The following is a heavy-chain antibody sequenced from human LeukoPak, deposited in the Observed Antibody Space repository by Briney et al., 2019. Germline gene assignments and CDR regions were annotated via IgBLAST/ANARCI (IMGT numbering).Heavy chain of an antibody. CDR2: INASNGNT. J-gene: IGHJ4*02. CDR1: GYTFTSYA. CDR3: ATSYGPLAPFDY. V-gene: IGHV1-3*01. Sequence: ASVKVSCKASGYTFTSYAMHWVRQAPGQRLEWMGWINASNGNTKYSQKFQGRVTITRDTSASTAYMELSSLRSEDTAVYYYATSYGPLAPFDYWGQGTLVTVSS. D-gene: IGHD5-18*01.